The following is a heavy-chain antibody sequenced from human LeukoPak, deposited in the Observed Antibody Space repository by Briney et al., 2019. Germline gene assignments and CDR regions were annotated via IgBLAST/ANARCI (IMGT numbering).Heavy chain of an antibody. Sequence: ASVKVSCKASGYTFTNTGICWVRQAPGQGLEWMGWVSAYNGNTNYAQKFQGRVTMTTDTSTSTAYMELRSLRSDDTAVYFCARDAPQWRNTFDFWGQGTMVTVSS. CDR2: VSAYNGNT. D-gene: IGHD6-19*01. CDR3: ARDAPQWRNTFDF. V-gene: IGHV1-18*01. J-gene: IGHJ3*01. CDR1: GYTFTNTG.